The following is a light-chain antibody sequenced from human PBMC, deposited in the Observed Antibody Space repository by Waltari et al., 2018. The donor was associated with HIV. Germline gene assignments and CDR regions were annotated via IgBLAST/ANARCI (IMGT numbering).Light chain of an antibody. CDR1: QGVGSY. CDR2: SVS. V-gene: IGKV1-9*01. J-gene: IGKJ4*01. CDR3: QQLKTYPLS. Sequence: IQLTQSPSFLSASVGERLTITCRATQGVGSYLAWYQQKPGKAPNLLIYSVSILQTGVPSRFSGSGSGTEFTLTITDLQPEDFATYYCQQLKTYPLSLGGGTKVEIK.